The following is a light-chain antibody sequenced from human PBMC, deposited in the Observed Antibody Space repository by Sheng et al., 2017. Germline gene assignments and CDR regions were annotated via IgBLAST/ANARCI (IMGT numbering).Light chain of an antibody. CDR3: LQTYSAPYT. J-gene: IGKJ2*01. CDR1: QTISSF. CDR2: AAA. V-gene: IGKV1-39*01. Sequence: DIQMTQSPSSLSASVGDRVTITCRASQTISSFLNWYQQKPGTAPKLLVHAAASLQSGVPSRFSGSGSGTDFTLTITSLQPEDFATYYCLQTYSAPYTFGQGTRLEIK.